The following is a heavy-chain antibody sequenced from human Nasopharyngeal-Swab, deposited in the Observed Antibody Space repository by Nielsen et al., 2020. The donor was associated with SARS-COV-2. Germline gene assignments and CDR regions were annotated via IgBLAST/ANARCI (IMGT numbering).Heavy chain of an antibody. CDR1: GYTLTELS. CDR3: ARERYSSGWTTLGGSAYSYYGMDV. D-gene: IGHD6-19*01. J-gene: IGHJ6*02. CDR2: FDPEDGET. Sequence: ASVKVSCKVSGYTLTELSMHWVRQAPGKGLEWMGGFDPEDGETIYAQKFQGRVTMTEDTSTDTAYMELSSLRSEDTAVYYCARERYSSGWTTLGGSAYSYYGMDVWGQGTTVTVSS. V-gene: IGHV1-24*01.